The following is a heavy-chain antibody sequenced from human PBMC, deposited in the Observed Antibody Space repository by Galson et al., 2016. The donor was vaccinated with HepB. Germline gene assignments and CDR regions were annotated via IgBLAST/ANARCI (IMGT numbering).Heavy chain of an antibody. CDR2: ISAYNGNT. Sequence: SVKVSCKASGYTFTSYGISWVRQAPGQGLEWMGWISAYNGNTNYAQKFQGWVTMTRDTSISTAYMELTSLTSDATAIYYCATSTGYRSGWGAFDIWGQGTMVTVSS. D-gene: IGHD6-25*01. CDR1: GYTFTSYG. J-gene: IGHJ3*02. CDR3: ATSTGYRSGWGAFDI. V-gene: IGHV1-18*01.